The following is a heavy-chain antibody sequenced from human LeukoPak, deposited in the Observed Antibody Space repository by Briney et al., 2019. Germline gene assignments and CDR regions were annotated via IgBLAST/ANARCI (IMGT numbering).Heavy chain of an antibody. J-gene: IGHJ3*02. CDR3: ARRSEGYSYGDDAFDI. V-gene: IGHV3-64*01. CDR1: GFTFSSNA. D-gene: IGHD5-18*01. Sequence: GGSLRLSCAASGFTFSSNAMHWVRQAPGKGLEYVSAISSNGGSTYYANSVKGRFTISRDNSKNTLYLQMGSLRAEDMAVYYCARRSEGYSYGDDAFDIWGQGTMVTVSS. CDR2: ISSNGGST.